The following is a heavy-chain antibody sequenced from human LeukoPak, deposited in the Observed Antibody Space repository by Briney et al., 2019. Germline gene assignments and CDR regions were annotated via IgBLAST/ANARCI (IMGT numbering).Heavy chain of an antibody. CDR1: GFTFSSYA. Sequence: GGSLRLSRAASGFTFSSYAMSWVRQAPGKGLEWVSTMSTSGGSTYYADSVKGRFTISRDNSKNTLFLHMNSLRAEDTAVYYCARAVDFWSGYPQPNWFDPWGQGTLVTVSS. CDR3: ARAVDFWSGYPQPNWFDP. D-gene: IGHD3-3*01. J-gene: IGHJ5*02. CDR2: MSTSGGST. V-gene: IGHV3-23*01.